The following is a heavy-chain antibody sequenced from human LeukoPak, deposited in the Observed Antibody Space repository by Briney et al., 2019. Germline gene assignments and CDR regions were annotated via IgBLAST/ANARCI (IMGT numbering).Heavy chain of an antibody. CDR3: ARAEVGDFYYYYYYMDV. D-gene: IGHD3-16*01. V-gene: IGHV4-59*01. J-gene: IGHJ6*03. CDR1: GGSISSYY. Sequence: PSETLSLTCTVSGGSISSYYWSWIRQPPGKGLEWIGYIYYSGSTNYNPSLKSRVTISVDTSKNQFSLKLSSVTAADTAVYYCARAEVGDFYYYYYYMDVWGKGTTVTVSS. CDR2: IYYSGST.